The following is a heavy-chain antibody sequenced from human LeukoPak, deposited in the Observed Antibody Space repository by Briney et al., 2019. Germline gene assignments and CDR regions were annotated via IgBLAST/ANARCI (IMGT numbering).Heavy chain of an antibody. J-gene: IGHJ4*02. CDR2: ISGSGGST. CDR1: GFTFGVDG. D-gene: IGHD3-22*01. V-gene: IGHV3-23*01. CDR3: AKTYDSSGYYDIDYFDY. Sequence: PGGSLRLSCIASGFTFGVDGMSWFRQAPGKGLEWVSAISGSGGSTYYADSVKGRFTISRDNSKNTLYLQMNSLRAEDTAVYYCAKTYDSSGYYDIDYFDYWGQGTLVTVSS.